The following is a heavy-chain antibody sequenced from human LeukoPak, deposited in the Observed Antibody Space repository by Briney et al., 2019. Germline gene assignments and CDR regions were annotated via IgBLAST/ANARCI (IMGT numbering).Heavy chain of an antibody. CDR3: AKSGSYYGSTSG. D-gene: IGHD3-10*01. V-gene: IGHV4-31*02. Sequence: SQTLSLTCTVSGGSISSGGYYWSWIRQHPGKGLEWIGYSYYSGSTNYNPSLKSRVTISLDTSKNQFSLKLTSVTAADTAVYYCAKSGSYYGSTSGWGQGTLVTVSP. J-gene: IGHJ4*02. CDR1: GGSISSGGYY. CDR2: SYYSGST.